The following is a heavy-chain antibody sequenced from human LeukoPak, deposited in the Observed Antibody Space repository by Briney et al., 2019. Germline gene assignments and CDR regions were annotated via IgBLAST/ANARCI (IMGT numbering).Heavy chain of an antibody. CDR2: IYSGGST. V-gene: IGHV3-66*01. CDR1: GFTVSSNY. D-gene: IGHD3-9*01. CDR3: ARDPLTLYDYYMDV. Sequence: QAGGSLRLSCAASGFTVSSNYMSWVRQAPGKGLEWVSVIYSGGSTYYTDSVKGRFTISRDNSKNTLYLQMNSLRAEDTAVYYCARDPLTLYDYYMDVWGKGTTVTVSS. J-gene: IGHJ6*03.